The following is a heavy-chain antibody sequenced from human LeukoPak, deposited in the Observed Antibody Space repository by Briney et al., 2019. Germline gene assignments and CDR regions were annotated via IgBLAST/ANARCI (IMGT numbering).Heavy chain of an antibody. CDR2: ISSSSYI. D-gene: IGHD3-16*01. CDR3: ARGGDYVWGSYCNY. V-gene: IGHV3-21*01. Sequence: PGGSLRLSCAASGFTFSSYSMNWVRQAPGKGLEWVSSISSSSYIYYADSVKGRFTISRDNAKNSLYLQMNSLRAEDTAVYYCARGGDYVWGSYCNYWGQGTLVTVSS. CDR1: GFTFSSYS. J-gene: IGHJ4*02.